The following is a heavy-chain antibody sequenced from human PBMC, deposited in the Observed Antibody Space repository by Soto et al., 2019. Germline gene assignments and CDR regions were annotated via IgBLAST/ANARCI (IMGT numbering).Heavy chain of an antibody. CDR2: IIPIFGTA. J-gene: IGHJ4*02. CDR3: AAYSSSWYFDY. Sequence: SVKVSCKASGGTFSSYAISWVRQAPGQGLEWMGGIIPIFGTANYAQKFQGRATITADKSTSTAYMELSSLRSEDTAVYYCAAYSSSWYFDYWGQGTLGTVSS. CDR1: GGTFSSYA. D-gene: IGHD6-13*01. V-gene: IGHV1-69*06.